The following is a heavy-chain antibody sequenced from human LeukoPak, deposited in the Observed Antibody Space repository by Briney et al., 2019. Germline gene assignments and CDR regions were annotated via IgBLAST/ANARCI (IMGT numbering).Heavy chain of an antibody. D-gene: IGHD6-13*01. CDR3: ARHGGIAVDAFDI. CDR2: IYYSGST. Sequence: KSSETLSLTCTVSGGSISSSSYYWGWIRQPPGKGLEWIGSIYYSGSTYYNPSLKSRVTISVDTSKNQFSLKLSSVTAADTAVYYCARHGGIAVDAFDIWGQGTMVTVSS. J-gene: IGHJ3*02. CDR1: GGSISSSSYY. V-gene: IGHV4-39*01.